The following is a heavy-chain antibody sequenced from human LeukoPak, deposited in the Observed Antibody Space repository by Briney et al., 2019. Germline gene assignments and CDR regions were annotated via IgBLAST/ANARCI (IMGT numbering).Heavy chain of an antibody. Sequence: GGSLRLSCAASGFTFSSYEMNWVRQAPGRGLEGVSYISSSGSTIYYADSVKGRFTISRDNAKNSLYLQKNTLRAEDTAFYYYARRGAGAGKLDYWGQGTLVTVSS. D-gene: IGHD6-13*01. CDR1: GFTFSSYE. V-gene: IGHV3-48*03. J-gene: IGHJ4*02. CDR3: ARRGAGAGKLDY. CDR2: ISSSGSTI.